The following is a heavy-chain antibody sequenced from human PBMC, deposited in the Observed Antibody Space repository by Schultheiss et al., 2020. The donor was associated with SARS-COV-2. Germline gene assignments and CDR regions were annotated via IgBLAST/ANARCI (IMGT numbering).Heavy chain of an antibody. CDR2: ISYDGSNK. CDR3: AREVATWNYYYMDV. CDR1: GFTFSSYA. J-gene: IGHJ6*03. V-gene: IGHV3-30-3*01. D-gene: IGHD5-12*01. Sequence: GGSLRLSCAASGFTFSSYAMHWVRQAPGKGLEWVAVISYDGSNKYYADSVKGRFTISRDNSKNTLYLQMNSLRAEDTAVYYCAREVATWNYYYMDVWGKGTTVTVSS.